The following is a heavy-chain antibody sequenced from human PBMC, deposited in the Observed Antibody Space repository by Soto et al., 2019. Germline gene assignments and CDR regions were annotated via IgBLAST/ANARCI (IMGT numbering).Heavy chain of an antibody. CDR2: ITAGNGNT. V-gene: IGHV1-3*01. Sequence: SGKVSCNASRGTFTSHAISWVRQAPGQRLEWVGRITAGNGNTNYSQKFQGRVTITGDRSASRAYMELSSLRSEDTAVFYCARSIVVVTALDYWGQGTLVTVS. D-gene: IGHD2-21*02. CDR3: ARSIVVVTALDY. CDR1: RGTFTSHA. J-gene: IGHJ4*02.